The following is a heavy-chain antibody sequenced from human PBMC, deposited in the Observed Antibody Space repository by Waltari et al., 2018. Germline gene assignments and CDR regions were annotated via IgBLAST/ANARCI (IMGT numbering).Heavy chain of an antibody. V-gene: IGHV1-8*01. CDR3: ARATRHWFDP. CDR1: GYTFTSYD. Sequence: QVQLVQSGAEVKKPGASVKVSCKASGYTFTSYDINWVRQATGQGLEWMGWRNPNSGNTGYEKKSQGRGTMTRNTSISTAYMELSSLRSEDTAVYYCARATRHWFDPWGQGTLVTVSS. CDR2: RNPNSGNT. J-gene: IGHJ5*02.